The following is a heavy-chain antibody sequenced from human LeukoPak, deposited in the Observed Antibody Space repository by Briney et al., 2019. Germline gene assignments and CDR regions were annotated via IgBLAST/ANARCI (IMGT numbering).Heavy chain of an antibody. CDR2: ISSSSSYT. V-gene: IGHV3-11*05. D-gene: IGHD1-26*01. CDR3: AREGRATRYAFDI. J-gene: IGHJ3*02. CDR1: GFTFSDYY. Sequence: GGSLRLSCAASGFTFSDYYMSWICQAPGKGLEWVSYISSSSSYTNYADSVKGRFTISRDNAKNSLYLQMNSLRAEDTAVYYCAREGRATRYAFDIWGQGTMVTVSS.